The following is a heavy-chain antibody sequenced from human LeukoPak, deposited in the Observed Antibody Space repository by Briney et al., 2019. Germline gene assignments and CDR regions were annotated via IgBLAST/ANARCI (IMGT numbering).Heavy chain of an antibody. CDR1: GYTFTDYY. V-gene: IGHV1-2*02. CDR2: INPKNGGT. CDR3: AGEEGLAVGGPTFDY. J-gene: IGHJ4*02. D-gene: IGHD6-13*01. Sequence: SVKVSCKGSGYTFTDYYIHWLRQPPAQGLEWMGWINPKNGGTNYAQKFQGRVPMTRYTSNSTAYMELRRLSPGGTDVVYCAGEEGLAVGGPTFDYWGQGALVTVSS.